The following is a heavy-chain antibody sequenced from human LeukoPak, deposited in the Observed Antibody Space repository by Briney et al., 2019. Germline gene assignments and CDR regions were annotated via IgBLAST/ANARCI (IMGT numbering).Heavy chain of an antibody. CDR3: AKDELWFGEGYYYMDV. D-gene: IGHD3-10*01. Sequence: TSETLSLTCTVPGGSISSSYWSWIRQPPRKGLERIGHIYYSGSTNYNPSLKSRVTISVDTSKNQFSLKLSSVTAADTAVYYCAKDELWFGEGYYYMDVWGKGTTVTVSS. J-gene: IGHJ6*03. CDR2: IYYSGST. CDR1: GGSISSSY. V-gene: IGHV4-59*01.